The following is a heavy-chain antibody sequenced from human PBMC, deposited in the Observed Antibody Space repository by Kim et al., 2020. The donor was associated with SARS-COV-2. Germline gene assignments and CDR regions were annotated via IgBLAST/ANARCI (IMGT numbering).Heavy chain of an antibody. J-gene: IGHJ1*01. Sequence: ASVKVSCKASGYTFTSYDINWVRQATGQGLEWMGWMNPNSGNTGYAQKFQGRVTMTRNTSISTAYMELSSLRSEDTAVYYCARGRRKATVTYIHAEYFQHWGQGTLVTVSS. CDR3: ARGRRKATVTYIHAEYFQH. CDR2: MNPNSGNT. V-gene: IGHV1-8*01. D-gene: IGHD4-17*01. CDR1: GYTFTSYD.